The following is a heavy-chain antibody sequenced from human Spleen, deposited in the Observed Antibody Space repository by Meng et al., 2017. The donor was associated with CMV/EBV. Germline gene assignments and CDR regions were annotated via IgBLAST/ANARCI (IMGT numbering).Heavy chain of an antibody. Sequence: GESLKISCAASGFTFIAYELTWVRQAPGKGLEWVSYISGSGSTKYYADSVKGRFTISRDNAKNSLYLQMNSLRAEDTAVYYCARDGGFWSGYSDYWGQGMLVTVSS. CDR2: ISGSGSTK. V-gene: IGHV3-48*03. J-gene: IGHJ4*02. D-gene: IGHD3-3*01. CDR3: ARDGGFWSGYSDY. CDR1: GFTFIAYE.